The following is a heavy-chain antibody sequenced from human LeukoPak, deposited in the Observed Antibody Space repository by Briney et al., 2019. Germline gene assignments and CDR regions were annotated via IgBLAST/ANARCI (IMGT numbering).Heavy chain of an antibody. CDR3: ARDPGDSSDPVPL. CDR2: ISGGGRST. D-gene: IGHD3-22*01. J-gene: IGHJ4*02. CDR1: GFTFNNFA. Sequence: PGGSLRLSCAASGFTFNNFAMNWVRQAPGKGLEWVSAISGGGRSTYYADSVKGRFTISRDNAKNSLYLQMNSLRAEDTAVYYCARDPGDSSDPVPLWGQGTLVTVSS. V-gene: IGHV3-23*01.